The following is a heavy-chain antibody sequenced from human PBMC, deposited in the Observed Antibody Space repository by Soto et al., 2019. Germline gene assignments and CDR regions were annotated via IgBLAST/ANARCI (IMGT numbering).Heavy chain of an antibody. D-gene: IGHD3-3*01. CDR3: ARSYDFWSGYSYYYYYYGRDV. J-gene: IGHJ6*02. Sequence: QVQLVQSGAEVKKPGSSVKVSCKASGGTFSSYAISWVRQAPGQGLEWMGGIIPIFGTANYAQKFQGRVTITADESTSTAYMELSSLRSEDTAVYYCARSYDFWSGYSYYYYYYGRDVWGQGTTVTVSS. CDR1: GGTFSSYA. V-gene: IGHV1-69*01. CDR2: IIPIFGTA.